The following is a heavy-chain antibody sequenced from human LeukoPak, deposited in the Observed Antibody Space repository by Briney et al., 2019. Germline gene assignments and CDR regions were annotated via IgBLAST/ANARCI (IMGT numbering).Heavy chain of an antibody. Sequence: ASVKVSCKASGYTFTSYGISWVRQAPGQGLEWVGWISAYSGHTNYAQMVQGRVTMTTDAFTNTVYMELGSLTSDDTAMYYCARDSSAGAVVGTFDYWGQGTLITVSS. V-gene: IGHV1-18*01. J-gene: IGHJ4*02. CDR2: ISAYSGHT. D-gene: IGHD6-19*01. CDR3: ARDSSAGAVVGTFDY. CDR1: GYTFTSYG.